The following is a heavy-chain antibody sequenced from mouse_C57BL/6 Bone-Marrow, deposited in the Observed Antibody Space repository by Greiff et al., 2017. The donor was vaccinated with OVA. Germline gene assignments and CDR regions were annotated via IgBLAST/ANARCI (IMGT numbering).Heavy chain of an antibody. Sequence: QVQLQQPGAELVKPGASVKLSCKASGYTFTSYWMHWVKQRPGQGLEWIGMIHPNSGSTNYNEKFKSKATLTVDKSSSTAYMQLSSLTSEDSAVYYCARSSNYYGSSYWYFDVWGTGTTVTVSS. V-gene: IGHV1-64*01. CDR2: IHPNSGST. CDR1: GYTFTSYW. D-gene: IGHD1-1*01. J-gene: IGHJ1*03. CDR3: ARSSNYYGSSYWYFDV.